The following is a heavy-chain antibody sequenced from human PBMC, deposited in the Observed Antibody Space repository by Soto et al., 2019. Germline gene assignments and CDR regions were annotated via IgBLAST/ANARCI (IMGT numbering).Heavy chain of an antibody. Sequence: QVQLVQSGAEVKKPGSSVKVSCKASGGTFNTFAISWVRQAPGQGFEWLGGIIPIFRTPDYAQKFQGRVTISADESASTAYMGLSSLRSEDTAVYYCARDKERQRLGGNYYYAMDIWGQGTTVTVSS. CDR3: ARDKERQRLGGNYYYAMDI. V-gene: IGHV1-69*12. CDR2: IIPIFRTP. J-gene: IGHJ6*02. CDR1: GGTFNTFA. D-gene: IGHD5-12*01.